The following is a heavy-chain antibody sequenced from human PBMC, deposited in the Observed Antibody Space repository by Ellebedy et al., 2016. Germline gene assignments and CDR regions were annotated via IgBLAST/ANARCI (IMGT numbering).Heavy chain of an antibody. CDR2: ISYDGSNK. J-gene: IGHJ2*01. D-gene: IGHD3-10*01. Sequence: GGSLRLSCAASGFTFSSYAMHWVRQAPGKGLEWVAVISYDGSNKYYADSVKGRFTISRDNSKNTLYLQMNSLRAEDTAVYYCARGGLWYFDLWGRGTLVTVSS. CDR1: GFTFSSYA. V-gene: IGHV3-30-3*01. CDR3: ARGGLWYFDL.